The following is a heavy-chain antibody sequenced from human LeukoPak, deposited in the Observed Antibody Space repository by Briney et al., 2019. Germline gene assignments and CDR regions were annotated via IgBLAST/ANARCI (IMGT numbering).Heavy chain of an antibody. CDR2: INPNSGGT. CDR3: ARDNSLTEFDY. V-gene: IGHV1-2*02. J-gene: IGHJ4*02. CDR1: GYTFTAYY. Sequence: AASVKVSCKASGYTFTAYYIHWVRQAPGQGLEWMGWINPNSGGTYYVQKFQGRITMTRDTSIGTTYMELRRLGSDDTAFYYCARDNSLTEFDYWGQGTLVTVSS.